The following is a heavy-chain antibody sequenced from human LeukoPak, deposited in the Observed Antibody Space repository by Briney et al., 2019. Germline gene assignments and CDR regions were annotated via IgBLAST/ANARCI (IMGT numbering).Heavy chain of an antibody. J-gene: IGHJ4*02. V-gene: IGHV3-21*01. CDR2: ISSSSSYI. CDR1: GFTFSSYS. Sequence: GGSLRLSCAASGFTFSSYSMNWARQAPGKGLEWVSSISSSSSYIYYADSVKGRFTISRDNAKNTLYLQMNSLRAEDTAVYYCASQIVVVPAANFRPVGYWGQGTLVTVSS. CDR3: ASQIVVVPAANFRPVGY. D-gene: IGHD2-2*01.